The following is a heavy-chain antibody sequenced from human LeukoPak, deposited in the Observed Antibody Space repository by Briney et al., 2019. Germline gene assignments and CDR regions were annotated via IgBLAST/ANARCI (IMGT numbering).Heavy chain of an antibody. Sequence: GGSLRLSCAASGFTVSSNYMSWVRQAPGKGLEWVSVIYSGGSTYYADSVKGRFTISRDNSKNTLYLQMNSLRAEDTAVYYCARSRDCSSTSCYFADEGNWFDPWGQGTLVTVSS. V-gene: IGHV3-53*01. J-gene: IGHJ5*02. CDR2: IYSGGST. D-gene: IGHD2-2*01. CDR1: GFTVSSNY. CDR3: ARSRDCSSTSCYFADEGNWFDP.